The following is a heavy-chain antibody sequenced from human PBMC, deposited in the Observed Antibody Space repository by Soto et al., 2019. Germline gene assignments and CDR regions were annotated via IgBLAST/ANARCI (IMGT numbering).Heavy chain of an antibody. Sequence: SETLSLTCAVYGGSFSGYYRSWIRQPPGKGLEWIGEINHSGSTNYNPSLKSRVTISVDTSKNQFSLKLSSVTAADTAVYYCARKVRGSWYFDLWGRGTLVTVSS. CDR2: INHSGST. V-gene: IGHV4-34*01. D-gene: IGHD3-10*01. CDR3: ARKVRGSWYFDL. CDR1: GGSFSGYY. J-gene: IGHJ2*01.